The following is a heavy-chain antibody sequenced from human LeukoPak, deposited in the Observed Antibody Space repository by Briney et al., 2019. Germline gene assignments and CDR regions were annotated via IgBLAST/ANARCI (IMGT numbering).Heavy chain of an antibody. D-gene: IGHD4-23*01. CDR3: ARVQLGGNGRGGFDI. CDR1: VGSFSGYY. J-gene: IGHJ3*02. CDR2: INHSGST. V-gene: IGHV4-34*01. Sequence: SETLSLTCAVYVGSFSGYYWSWIRQPPGKGLEWIGEINHSGSTNYNPSLKSRVTISVDKYKNQFSLKLSSVTAADTAVYYCARVQLGGNGRGGFDIWGQGTMVTVSS.